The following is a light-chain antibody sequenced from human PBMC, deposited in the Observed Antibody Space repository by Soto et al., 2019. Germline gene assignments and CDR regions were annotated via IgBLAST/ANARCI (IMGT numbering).Light chain of an antibody. CDR3: QQYNSYSLYT. J-gene: IGKJ2*01. CDR2: DAS. V-gene: IGKV1-5*01. Sequence: DIQMTQSPSTLSASVGDRVTITCRASQSISSWLAWYQQKPGKAPKLLIYDASSLESGVPSRFSGSGSGTECTLTLSSLQPDDFATYYCQQYNSYSLYTFGQGTKLEIK. CDR1: QSISSW.